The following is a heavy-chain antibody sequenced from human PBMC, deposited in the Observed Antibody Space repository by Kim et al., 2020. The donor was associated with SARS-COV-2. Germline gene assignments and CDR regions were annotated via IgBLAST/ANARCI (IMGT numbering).Heavy chain of an antibody. CDR1: FFTFFYYA. V-gene: IGHV3-49*04. J-gene: IGHJ4*02. Sequence: PILSFTSSFFTFFYYAFSWVLHSPGKGLYWVVLIRSKGYGGTTEHAASVKGRFTISRDDSKSIAYLQMNSLKTEDTAVYYCTRDNWQQRDYWGRGTLVTVSS. CDR3: TRDNWQQRDY. CDR2: IRSKGYGGTT. D-gene: IGHD6-13*01.